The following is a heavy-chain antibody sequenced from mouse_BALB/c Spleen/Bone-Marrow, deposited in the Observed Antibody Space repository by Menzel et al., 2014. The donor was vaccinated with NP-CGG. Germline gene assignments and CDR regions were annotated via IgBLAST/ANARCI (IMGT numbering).Heavy chain of an antibody. Sequence: DVQLVESGGGLVQPGGSRKLSCAASGFTFSSFGMHWVRQAPEKGLEWVAYISSGSSTIYYADTVKGRFTISRDNPKNTLFLQMTSLRSEDTAMYYCARGYDYGFAYWGQETLVTVSA. CDR3: ARGYDYGFAY. CDR1: GFTFSSFG. V-gene: IGHV5-17*02. J-gene: IGHJ3*01. D-gene: IGHD2-4*01. CDR2: ISSGSSTI.